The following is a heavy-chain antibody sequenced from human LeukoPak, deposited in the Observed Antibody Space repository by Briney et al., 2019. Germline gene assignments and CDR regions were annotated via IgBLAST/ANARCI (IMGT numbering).Heavy chain of an antibody. Sequence: GGSLRLSCAASGFTFSSYAMHWVRQAPGKGLEWVAVISYDGSNKYYADSVKGRFTISRDNSKNTLYLQMNSLRAEDTAVYYCARDGEVVPAALYYYYYYMDVWGKGTTVTASS. CDR3: ARDGEVVPAALYYYYYYMDV. CDR2: ISYDGSNK. CDR1: GFTFSSYA. J-gene: IGHJ6*03. D-gene: IGHD2-2*01. V-gene: IGHV3-30*01.